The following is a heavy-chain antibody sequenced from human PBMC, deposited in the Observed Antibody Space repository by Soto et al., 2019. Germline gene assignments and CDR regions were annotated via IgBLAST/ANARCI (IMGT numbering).Heavy chain of an antibody. J-gene: IGHJ4*02. CDR3: ATLESTGLVTNPPLDY. Sequence: PVESLKISCKVSGYSFTSYWISWVRQMPGKGLEWMGRIDPSDSYTNYSPSFQGHVTISADKSISTAYLQWSSLKASDTAMYYCATLESTGLVTNPPLDYWGQGTLVTVSS. CDR1: GYSFTSYW. V-gene: IGHV5-10-1*01. CDR2: IDPSDSYT. D-gene: IGHD3-9*01.